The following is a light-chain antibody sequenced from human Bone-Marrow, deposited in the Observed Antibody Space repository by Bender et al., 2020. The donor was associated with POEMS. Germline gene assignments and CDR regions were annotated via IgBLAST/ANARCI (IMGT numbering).Light chain of an antibody. J-gene: IGLJ1*01. Sequence: QSALTQPASVSGSPGQSITISCTGTSSDVAAYNLVSWYQQHPGKAPKLMIYEVSKRPSGVSNRFSGSKSGNTASLTVSGLQAEDEADYYCFSYAGSNKGVFGSGTKVTVL. V-gene: IGLV2-23*02. CDR2: EVS. CDR1: SSDVAAYNL. CDR3: FSYAGSNKGV.